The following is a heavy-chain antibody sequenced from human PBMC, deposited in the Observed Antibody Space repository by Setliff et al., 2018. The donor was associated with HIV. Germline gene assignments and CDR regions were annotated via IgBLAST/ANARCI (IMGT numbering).Heavy chain of an antibody. CDR1: GFTFDDYA. V-gene: IGHV3-9*01. D-gene: IGHD4-17*01. CDR3: AKDIYGGHSYYFDY. J-gene: IGHJ4*02. Sequence: GGSLRLSCTASGFTFDDYAMHWVRQAPGKGLEWVSGISWNSGSIGYADSVKGRFTISRDNSKNSLYLQMNNLRGEDTALYYCAKDIYGGHSYYFDYWGQGTLVTVSS. CDR2: ISWNSGSI.